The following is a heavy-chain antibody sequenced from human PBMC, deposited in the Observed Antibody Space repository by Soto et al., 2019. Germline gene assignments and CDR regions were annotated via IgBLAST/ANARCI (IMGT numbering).Heavy chain of an antibody. CDR1: GYTFTSYG. V-gene: IGHV1-18*01. Sequence: QVQLVQSGAEVKKPGASVKVSCKASGYTFTSYGISWVRQAPGQGLEWMGWISAYNGNTNYAQKLQGRVTLPTDTSPSTAYVELRSLRSDDTAVYYCARDRSDIVVVPAPIGGNWSDPGGPGTRVTVSS. J-gene: IGHJ5*02. CDR3: ARDRSDIVVVPAPIGGNWSDP. D-gene: IGHD2-2*01. CDR2: ISAYNGNT.